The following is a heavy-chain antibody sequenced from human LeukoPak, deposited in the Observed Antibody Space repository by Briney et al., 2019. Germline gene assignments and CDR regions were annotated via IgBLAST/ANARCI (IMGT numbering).Heavy chain of an antibody. CDR1: GLTFSSYD. V-gene: IGHV3-13*04. D-gene: IGHD6-13*01. CDR3: ARAVAAAGRSGMDI. Sequence: PGGSLRLSCAASGLTFSSYDMHGVRQATGKGLEWVSAIGTAGDTYYPGSVKGRFTISRENAKNSLYLQMNSLRAGDTAVYYCARAVAAAGRSGMDIWGQGTTVTVSS. CDR2: IGTAGDT. J-gene: IGHJ6*02.